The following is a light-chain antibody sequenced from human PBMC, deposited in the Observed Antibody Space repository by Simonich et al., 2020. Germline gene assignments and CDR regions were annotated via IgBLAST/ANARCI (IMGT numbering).Light chain of an antibody. V-gene: IGLV2-23*01. CDR2: EGS. Sequence: QSALTQPASVSGSPGQSITISCTGTSSVVGGYNLVSWYQQNPGKAPKPRIYEGSKRPSGVSNRFSGSKSGNTASLTISGLQAEDEADYYCCSYAGSSTFAVFGGGTQLTVL. J-gene: IGLJ7*01. CDR3: CSYAGSSTFAV. CDR1: SSVVGGYNL.